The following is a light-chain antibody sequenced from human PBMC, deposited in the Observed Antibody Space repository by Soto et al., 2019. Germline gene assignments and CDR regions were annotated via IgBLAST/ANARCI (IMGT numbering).Light chain of an antibody. CDR3: QQYNNWTQT. Sequence: EIVMTQSPDTPSGSLGERATLSCRAGQSLRSSLAWYQQKPGQAPRLLIYDASTRATGIPARFSGSGSGTDFNLTISGLKSEDFAVYYCQQYNNWTQTFGQGTKVDI. J-gene: IGKJ1*01. V-gene: IGKV3-15*01. CDR2: DAS. CDR1: QSLRSS.